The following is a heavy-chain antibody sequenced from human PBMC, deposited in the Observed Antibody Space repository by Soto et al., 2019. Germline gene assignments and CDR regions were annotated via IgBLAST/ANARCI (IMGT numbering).Heavy chain of an antibody. CDR2: INHSGST. V-gene: IGHV4-34*01. Sequence: AAETLSLTCAVYGGSFSGYYWSWIRQPPGKGLEWIGEINHSGSTNYNPSLKSRVTISVDTSKNQFSLKLSSVTAADTAVFYCARGDGYYLNYYYYMDVWGKGTTVTVSS. J-gene: IGHJ6*03. CDR3: ARGDGYYLNYYYYMDV. D-gene: IGHD5-12*01. CDR1: GGSFSGYY.